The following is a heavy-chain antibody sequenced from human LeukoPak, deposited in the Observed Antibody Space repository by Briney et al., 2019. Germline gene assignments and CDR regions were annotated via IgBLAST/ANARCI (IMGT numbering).Heavy chain of an antibody. V-gene: IGHV4-34*01. D-gene: IGHD6-13*01. J-gene: IGHJ4*02. Sequence: KPSETLSLTCAVYGGSFSGYYWSWIRQPPGKGLEWIGEIDHSGSTNYNPSLKSRVTISVDTSKNQFSLKLSSVTAADTAGYYCARGPGGRYSSSWYRPRGKEGIDYWGRGTLVTVSS. CDR1: GGSFSGYY. CDR2: IDHSGST. CDR3: ARGPGGRYSSSWYRPRGKEGIDY.